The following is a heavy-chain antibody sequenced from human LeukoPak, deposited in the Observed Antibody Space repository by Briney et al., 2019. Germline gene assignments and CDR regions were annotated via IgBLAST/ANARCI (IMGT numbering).Heavy chain of an antibody. CDR3: ARFANLAPNYDSSGYFYFDY. V-gene: IGHV4-34*01. D-gene: IGHD3-22*01. CDR2: INHSGST. Sequence: PSETLSLTCAAYGGSFSDYYWGWIRQPPGKGLEWIGEINHSGSTNYNPSLKSRVTISVDTSKNQFSLKLSSVTAADSAVYYCARFANLAPNYDSSGYFYFDYWGQGTLVTVSS. CDR1: GGSFSDYY. J-gene: IGHJ4*02.